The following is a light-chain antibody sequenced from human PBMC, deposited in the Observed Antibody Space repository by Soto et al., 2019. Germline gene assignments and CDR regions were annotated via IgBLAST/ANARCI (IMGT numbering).Light chain of an antibody. CDR3: QQRSNWPLT. V-gene: IGKV3-11*01. Sequence: IVLTQSPATLSRSPLYRSTLSSRASQSVSNYLAWYQQKPGQAPSLLIYEASNRASGIPARFSGRGSGTDFTLTISSLEPEDFAVYYCQQRSNWPLTFGGGTKVDIK. CDR1: QSVSNY. CDR2: EAS. J-gene: IGKJ4*01.